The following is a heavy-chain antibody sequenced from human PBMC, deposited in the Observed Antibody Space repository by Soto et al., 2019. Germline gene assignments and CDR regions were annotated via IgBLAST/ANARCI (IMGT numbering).Heavy chain of an antibody. CDR2: ISSSGSTI. CDR1: GFTFSSYE. Sequence: PGGSLRLSCAASGFTFSSYEMNWVRQAPGKGLEWVSYISSSGSTIYYADSVKGRFTISRDNAKNSLYLQMNSLRAEDTAVYYCARALLEWLLPTYYYYGMDVWGQGTTVTVSS. J-gene: IGHJ6*02. D-gene: IGHD3-3*01. V-gene: IGHV3-48*03. CDR3: ARALLEWLLPTYYYYGMDV.